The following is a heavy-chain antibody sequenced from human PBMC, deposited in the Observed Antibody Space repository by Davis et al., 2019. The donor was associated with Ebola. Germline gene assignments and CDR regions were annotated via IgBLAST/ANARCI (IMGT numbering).Heavy chain of an antibody. J-gene: IGHJ6*04. D-gene: IGHD2-2*01. V-gene: IGHV1-69*13. CDR3: AREGVVVPPLYYYYGMDV. CDR1: GYSFTTYG. CDR2: IIPIFGTA. Sequence: SVKVSCKASGYSFTTYGMNWVRQAPGQGLEWMGGIIPIFGTANYAQKFQGRVTITADESTSTAYMELSSLRSEDTAVYYCAREGVVVPPLYYYYGMDVWGKGTTVTVSS.